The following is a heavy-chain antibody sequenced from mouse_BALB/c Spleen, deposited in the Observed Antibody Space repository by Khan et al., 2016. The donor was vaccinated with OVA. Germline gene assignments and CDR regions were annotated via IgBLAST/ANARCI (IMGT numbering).Heavy chain of an antibody. CDR2: ISSGGDYT. Sequence: EGEMEENGGDLVKPGGSLKLSCAASGFTFSSYSMSWVRQTPDKRLEWVASISSGGDYTYYPDIVKGRFTISRDNAKNTLYLQMSSLKSEDTAMYYCASHLTGSFAYWGQGTLVTVSA. D-gene: IGHD4-1*01. CDR3: ASHLTGSFAY. J-gene: IGHJ3*01. CDR1: GFTFSSYS. V-gene: IGHV5-6*01.